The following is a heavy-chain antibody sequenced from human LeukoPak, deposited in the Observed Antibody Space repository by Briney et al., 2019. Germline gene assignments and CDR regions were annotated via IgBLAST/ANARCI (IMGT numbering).Heavy chain of an antibody. D-gene: IGHD3-3*01. CDR2: ISAYNGNT. Sequence: ASVKVSCKASVYTFSICDSSWERQAPGQGLEWMGWISAYNGNTNYREKFQGRVTMTTDTSTSTAYMELRSLRSDDTAVYYCAREITIFGEDPTSEFAYWGQGTQVTVSS. CDR1: VYTFSICD. V-gene: IGHV1-18*01. J-gene: IGHJ4*02. CDR3: AREITIFGEDPTSEFAY.